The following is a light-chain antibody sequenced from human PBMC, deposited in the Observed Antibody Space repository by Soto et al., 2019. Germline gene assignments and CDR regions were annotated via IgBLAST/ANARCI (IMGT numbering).Light chain of an antibody. V-gene: IGKV3-20*01. CDR2: GTS. CDR1: QSVSTSS. CDR3: QHYGSTPPDT. Sequence: EIVVTQCPGTMYLSLGERATLSCRASQSVSTSSLAWYQQKPGQAPRLLIFGTSDRASGIPDRFSGSGSGTDFSLTISRLEPEDFAVYYCQHYGSTPPDTFGQGTKVEIK. J-gene: IGKJ2*01.